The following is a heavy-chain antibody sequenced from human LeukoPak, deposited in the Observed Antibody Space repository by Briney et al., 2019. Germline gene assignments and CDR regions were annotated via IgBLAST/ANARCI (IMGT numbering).Heavy chain of an antibody. Sequence: SQTLSLTCTVSGGSISSGGYYWSWIRQHPGKGLEWIGYIYYSGSTNYNPSLKSRVTISVDTSKNQFSLKLSSVTAADTAVYYCARGPNYDFWSGYYRNLLFDYWGQGTLVTVSS. CDR3: ARGPNYDFWSGYYRNLLFDY. CDR2: IYYSGST. D-gene: IGHD3-3*01. V-gene: IGHV4-31*03. J-gene: IGHJ4*02. CDR1: GGSISSGGYY.